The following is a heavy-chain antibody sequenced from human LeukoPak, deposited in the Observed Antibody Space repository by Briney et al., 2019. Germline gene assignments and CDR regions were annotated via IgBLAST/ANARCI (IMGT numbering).Heavy chain of an antibody. CDR3: ARSKQRVPFDY. V-gene: IGHV4-39*07. J-gene: IGHJ4*02. Sequence: SETLSLTCTVSGGSISSSSYYRGRIRQPPGKGLEWIGSIYYSGSTYYNPSLKSRVTISVDTSKNQFSLKLSSVTAADTAVYYCARSKQRVPFDYWGQGTLVTVSS. CDR2: IYYSGST. D-gene: IGHD6-13*01. CDR1: GGSISSSSYY.